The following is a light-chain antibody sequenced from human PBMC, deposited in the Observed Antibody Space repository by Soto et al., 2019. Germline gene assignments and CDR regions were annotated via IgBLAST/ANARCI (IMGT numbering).Light chain of an antibody. CDR3: QSPDSSLRGSV. Sequence: QSVLTQPPSVSGAPGQRVTISCTGSNSNIGAGYDVHWYQQLPGTAPKLLIYYNNIRHSGVPDRFSGSKSGTSASLAITGLQAEDEADYYCQSPDSSLRGSVFGGGTKVTVL. CDR1: NSNIGAGYD. CDR2: YNN. J-gene: IGLJ2*01. V-gene: IGLV1-40*01.